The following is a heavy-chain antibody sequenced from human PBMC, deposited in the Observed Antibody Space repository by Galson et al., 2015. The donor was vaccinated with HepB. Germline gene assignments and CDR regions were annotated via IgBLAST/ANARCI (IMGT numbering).Heavy chain of an antibody. CDR1: GFTFSSYA. CDR2: ISYDGSNK. CDR3: ARGKRGGNVDY. D-gene: IGHD4-23*01. J-gene: IGHJ4*02. V-gene: IGHV3-30*04. Sequence: SLRLSCAASGFTFSSYAMHWVRQAPGKGLEWVAVISYDGSNKYYADSVKGRFTISRDNSKNTLYLQMNSLRAEDTAVYYCARGKRGGNVDYWGQGTLVTVSS.